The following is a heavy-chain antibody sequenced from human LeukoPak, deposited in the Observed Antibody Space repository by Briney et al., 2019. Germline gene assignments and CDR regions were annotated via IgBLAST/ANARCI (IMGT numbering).Heavy chain of an antibody. Sequence: PSETLSLTCTVSGGSINSYYWSWIRQPAGKGLEWIGRIYTSGSTNYNPSLKSRVTMSVDTSKNQFSLKLSSVTAADTAVYYCARDPGPAYGSGSPADAFDIWGQGTMVTVSS. D-gene: IGHD3-10*01. CDR1: GGSINSYY. CDR2: IYTSGST. CDR3: ARDPGPAYGSGSPADAFDI. V-gene: IGHV4-4*07. J-gene: IGHJ3*02.